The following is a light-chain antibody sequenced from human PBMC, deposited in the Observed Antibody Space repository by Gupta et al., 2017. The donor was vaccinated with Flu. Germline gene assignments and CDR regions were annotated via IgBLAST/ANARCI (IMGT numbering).Light chain of an antibody. CDR2: AAS. J-gene: IGKJ2*01. V-gene: IGKV1-39*01. CDR1: QSIDNY. CDR3: QQSFSIPYT. Sequence: DIQMTQSPSSLSASVGDRVTISCRASQSIDNYFNWYQQKPGKAPKLLVYAASSLQSGVPSRFSGSGYGTDLTLTISGLQSEDFATYYCQQSFSIPYTFGQGTNLEIK.